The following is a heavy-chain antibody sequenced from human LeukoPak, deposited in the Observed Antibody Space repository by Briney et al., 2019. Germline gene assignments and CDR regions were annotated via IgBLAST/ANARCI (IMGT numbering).Heavy chain of an antibody. J-gene: IGHJ4*02. CDR1: GFTFSSYG. CDR2: ISYDGSNK. V-gene: IGHV3-30*19. CDR3: ARDDEERGFDY. Sequence: GGSLRLSCAASGFTFSSYGMHWVRQAPGKGLEWVAVISYDGSNKYYADSVKGRFTISRDNSKNTLYLQMNSLRAEDTAVYYCARDDEERGFDYWGQGTLVTVSS.